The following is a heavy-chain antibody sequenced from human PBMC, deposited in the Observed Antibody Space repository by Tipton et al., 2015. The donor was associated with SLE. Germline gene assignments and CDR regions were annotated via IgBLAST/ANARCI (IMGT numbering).Heavy chain of an antibody. CDR2: VYSSGTT. V-gene: IGHV4-61*02. D-gene: IGHD6-13*01. CDR1: GASISSGSYY. CDR3: ARDGGSSWSLDAFDT. Sequence: TLSLTCTVSGASISSGSYYWNWIRQPAGKGLEWIGRVYSSGTTNYNSSLKSRVTISVDTSKNQFSLKLSSVTVADTAVYYCARDGGSSWSLDAFDTWGQGTMVTVSS. J-gene: IGHJ3*02.